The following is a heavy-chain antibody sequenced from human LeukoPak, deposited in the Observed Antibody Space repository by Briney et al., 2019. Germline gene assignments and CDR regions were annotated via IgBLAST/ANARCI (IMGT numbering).Heavy chain of an antibody. CDR1: DVSMSSTDNY. D-gene: IGHD3-10*01. V-gene: IGHV4-39*01. Sequence: PSETLSLTCIASDVSMSSTDNYWGRIRQPPGKGLEWIGSFYYTGTIFYSPSLESRGTIYIDTSKNQFSLKIRSATAADTAVCYSARQGVVPNKAGWYFDLWGRGALVTVSS. CDR3: ARQGVVPNKAGWYFDL. CDR2: FYYTGTI. J-gene: IGHJ2*01.